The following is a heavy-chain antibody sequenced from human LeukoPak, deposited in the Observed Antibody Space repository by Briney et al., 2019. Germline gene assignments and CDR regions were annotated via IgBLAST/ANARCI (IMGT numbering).Heavy chain of an antibody. CDR2: IYHTGNS. CDR1: GGSVSSDH. V-gene: IGHV4-59*08. CDR3: ARHPFSSPFDY. Sequence: PSETLSLTCTVSGGSVSSDHWSWIRQPPGKGVEWIGYIYHTGNSDYNPSLKSRATISLDTSKNQFSLKLTSVTAADTAVYFCARHPFSSPFDYWGQGTLVTVSS. J-gene: IGHJ4*02.